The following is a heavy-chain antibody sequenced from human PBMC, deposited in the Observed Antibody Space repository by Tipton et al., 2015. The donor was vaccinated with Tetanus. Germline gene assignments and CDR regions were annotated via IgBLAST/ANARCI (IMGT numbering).Heavy chain of an antibody. J-gene: IGHJ3*02. CDR2: INHSGNT. Sequence: TLSLTCAVYGASFSDYYWSWIRQAPGKGLEWIGEINHSGNTNHSPSLKSRVTISVDTSNNHFSLKLSSVTAADTAVYYCARHGLRSPGLAPYASDIWGRGTMAIVS. CDR3: ARHGLRSPGLAPYASDI. CDR1: GASFSDYY. D-gene: IGHD3-16*01. V-gene: IGHV4-34*09.